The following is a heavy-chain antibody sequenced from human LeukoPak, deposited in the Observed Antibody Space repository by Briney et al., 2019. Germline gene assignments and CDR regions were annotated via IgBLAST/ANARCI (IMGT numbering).Heavy chain of an antibody. CDR2: MNPNSGNT. V-gene: IGHV1-8*01. J-gene: IGHJ5*02. CDR3: PRRVLMGIWFDP. D-gene: IGHD4/OR15-4a*01. CDR1: GYTFTSYD. Sequence: ASVKVSCKASGYTFTSYDINWVRQATGQGLEWMGWMNPNSGNTGYTQKFQGRVTMTRNTSISTAYMELSSLRSEDTAVYYCPRRVLMGIWFDPWGEGTLVTVSS.